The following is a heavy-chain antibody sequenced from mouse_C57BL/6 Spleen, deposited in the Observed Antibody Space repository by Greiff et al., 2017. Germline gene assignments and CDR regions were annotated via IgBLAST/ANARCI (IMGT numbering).Heavy chain of an antibody. D-gene: IGHD2-4*01. Sequence: QVQLQQPGAELVRPGSSVKLSCKASGYTFTSYWMDWVKQRPGQGLEWIGNIYPSDSETHYNQKFKDKATLTVYKSSSTAYMQLSSLTSEDSAVYYCARGTDYEGYYFDYWGQGTTLTVSS. CDR3: ARGTDYEGYYFDY. V-gene: IGHV1-61*01. CDR2: IYPSDSET. CDR1: GYTFTSYW. J-gene: IGHJ2*01.